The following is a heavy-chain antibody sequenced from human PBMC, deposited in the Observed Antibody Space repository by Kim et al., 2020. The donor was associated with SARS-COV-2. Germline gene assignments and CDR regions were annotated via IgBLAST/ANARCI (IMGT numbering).Heavy chain of an antibody. V-gene: IGHV1-46*01. CDR1: GYTFTSYY. D-gene: IGHD2-15*01. Sequence: ASVKVSCKASGYTFTSYYMHWVRQAPGQGLEWMGIINPSGGSTSYAQKFQGRVTMTRDTSTSTVYMELSSLRSEDTAVYYCARDLVGCSGGSCYFRMVVWGQETTVTVSS. CDR3: ARDLVGCSGGSCYFRMVV. J-gene: IGHJ6*02. CDR2: INPSGGST.